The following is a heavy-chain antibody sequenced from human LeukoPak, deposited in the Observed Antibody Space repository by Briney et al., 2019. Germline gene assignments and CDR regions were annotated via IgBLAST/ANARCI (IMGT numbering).Heavy chain of an antibody. CDR2: IYYSGRT. CDR3: ASAYYDILGGHFDY. CDR1: YGSISDISYY. Sequence: PSETLSLTFAVSYGSISDISYYWGWIRQPPGKGLEWIGSIYYSGRTYYNSSLKSRVTISVDKSKNQFYLKVNSVTAADTAVYYCASAYYDILGGHFDYWGQGTGVTVSS. D-gene: IGHD3-9*01. V-gene: IGHV4-39*07. J-gene: IGHJ4*02.